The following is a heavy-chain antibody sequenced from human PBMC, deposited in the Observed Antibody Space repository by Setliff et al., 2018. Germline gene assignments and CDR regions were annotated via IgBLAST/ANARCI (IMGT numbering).Heavy chain of an antibody. J-gene: IGHJ4*02. CDR3: ARTGTYRYFDY. CDR1: GGSISSGVYY. V-gene: IGHV4-39*01. D-gene: IGHD1-1*01. CDR2: IYYRGDT. Sequence: SETLSLTCTVSGGSISSGVYYWAWIRQPPGKGLEWIGRIYYRGDTYYNASLKSRLTLSVDTSKNQVSLNLRSVTAADKAVYYCARTGTYRYFDYWGRGTLVTVSS.